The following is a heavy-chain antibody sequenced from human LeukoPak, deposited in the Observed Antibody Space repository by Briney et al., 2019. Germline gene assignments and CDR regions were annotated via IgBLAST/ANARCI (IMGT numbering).Heavy chain of an antibody. CDR1: GSTLRNYI. CDR3: AREGYTSDYARAFDM. Sequence: GGSLRLSCVASGSTLRNYIMTWVRQAPGKGLEWVSSMSIIDDSIYYADSVKGRFTISRDNSKSTLSLQMSSLRAEDTGVYYCAREGYTSDYARAFDMWGQGLVVTVSS. D-gene: IGHD2-2*01. V-gene: IGHV3-23*01. CDR2: MSIIDDSI. J-gene: IGHJ3*02.